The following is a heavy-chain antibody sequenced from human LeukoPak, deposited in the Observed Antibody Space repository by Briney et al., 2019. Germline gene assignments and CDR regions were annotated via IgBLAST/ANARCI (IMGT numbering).Heavy chain of an antibody. D-gene: IGHD3-16*01. CDR2: IKEDGSEK. V-gene: IGHV3-7*04. CDR3: ARLRGGSYSDY. CDR1: GFTFSGYW. J-gene: IGHJ4*02. Sequence: GGSLRLSCAASGFTFSGYWMNWVRQAPGKGLEWVANIKEDGSEKYYVDSVKGRFTISRDNAKNSLYLQMNSLRGEDTAVYYCARLRGGSYSDYWGQGTLVTVSS.